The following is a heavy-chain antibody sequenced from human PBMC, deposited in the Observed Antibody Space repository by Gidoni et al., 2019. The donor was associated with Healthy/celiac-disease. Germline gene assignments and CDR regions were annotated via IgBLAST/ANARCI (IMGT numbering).Heavy chain of an antibody. Sequence: QVQLQESGPGLVKPSQTLSLTCTVSGGYIRSGGYYWSWIRQHPGKGLEWSGYIYYSGSTYYNPSLKSRVTISVDTSKNQFSLKLSSVTAADTAVYYCARDVYGGNSGVGGYYYYYGMDVWGQGTTVTVSS. CDR2: IYYSGST. CDR3: ARDVYGGNSGVGGYYYYYGMDV. J-gene: IGHJ6*02. CDR1: GGYIRSGGYY. V-gene: IGHV4-31*03. D-gene: IGHD4-17*01.